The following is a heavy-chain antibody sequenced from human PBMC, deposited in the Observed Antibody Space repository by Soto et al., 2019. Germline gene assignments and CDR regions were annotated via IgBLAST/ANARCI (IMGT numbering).Heavy chain of an antibody. Sequence: QVQLVESGGGVVQPGRSLRLSCAASGFTFSSYGMHWVRQAPGKGLERVAVISYDGSNKYYADSVKGRFTISIDNSKNPLYLQMNGLRAEDAAVYYCEKGAGGMDVWGQGTTVTVSS. CDR2: ISYDGSNK. CDR1: GFTFSSYG. V-gene: IGHV3-30*18. CDR3: EKGAGGMDV. D-gene: IGHD6-19*01. J-gene: IGHJ6*02.